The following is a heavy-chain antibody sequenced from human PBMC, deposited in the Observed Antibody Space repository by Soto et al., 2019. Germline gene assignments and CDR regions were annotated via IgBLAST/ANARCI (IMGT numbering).Heavy chain of an antibody. CDR1: GGSISSGGYY. V-gene: IGHV4-31*03. J-gene: IGHJ5*02. CDR2: IYYSGST. Sequence: QVQLQESGPGLVKPSQTLSLTCTVSGGSISSGGYYWSWIRQHPGKGLEWIGYIYYSGSTYYNPSLKRRVTISVDTSKNQCSLKLSSVTAADTAVYYCARGGRNCSGGSCYPDWFDPWGQGTLVTVSS. CDR3: ARGGRNCSGGSCYPDWFDP. D-gene: IGHD2-15*01.